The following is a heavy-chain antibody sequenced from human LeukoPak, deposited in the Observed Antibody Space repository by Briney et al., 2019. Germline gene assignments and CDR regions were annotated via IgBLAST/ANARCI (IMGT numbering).Heavy chain of an antibody. J-gene: IGHJ6*02. CDR1: GFIFSSYA. CDR3: AKMDARTTAMRAMDV. D-gene: IGHD5-18*01. V-gene: IGHV3-23*01. Sequence: PGASLRLSCAASGFIFSSYAMSWVRLAPGKGLEWVSGISGSGGTTYYADSVKGRFTISRDNSQSTLYLPMNGLRADDTAVYYCAKMDARTTAMRAMDVWGQGTTVTVSS. CDR2: ISGSGGTT.